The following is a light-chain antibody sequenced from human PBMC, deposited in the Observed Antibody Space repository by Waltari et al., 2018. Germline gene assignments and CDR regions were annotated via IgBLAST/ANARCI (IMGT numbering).Light chain of an antibody. J-gene: IGLJ2*01. CDR1: SSNIGGNY. V-gene: IGLV1-44*01. CDR3: AAWDDSLNGVI. Sequence: QSMLTQPPSASGTPGQRVTISFSGSSSNIGGNYVNWYQQLPGTAPKLLIYGNNQRRSGVPDRFSGSKSDTSASLAISGLQSEDEAEYHCAAWDDSLNGVIFGGGTKLTVL. CDR2: GNN.